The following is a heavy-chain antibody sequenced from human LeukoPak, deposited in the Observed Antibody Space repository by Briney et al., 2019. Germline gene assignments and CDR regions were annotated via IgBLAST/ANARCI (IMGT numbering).Heavy chain of an antibody. J-gene: IGHJ4*02. CDR2: IYTSGST. D-gene: IGHD3-22*01. CDR1: GGSISSYY. Sequence: SETLSLTCTVSGGSISSYYWSWIRQPAGKGLEWIGRIYTSGSTNYNPSPKSRVTMSVDTSKNQFSLKLSSVTAADTAVYYCARDKGFGYYDSSGYSRVPFDYWGQGTLVTVSS. CDR3: ARDKGFGYYDSSGYSRVPFDY. V-gene: IGHV4-4*07.